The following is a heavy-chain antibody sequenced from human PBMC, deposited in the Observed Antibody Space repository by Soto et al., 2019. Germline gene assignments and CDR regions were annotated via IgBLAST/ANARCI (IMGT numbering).Heavy chain of an antibody. D-gene: IGHD4-17*01. J-gene: IGHJ5*02. CDR3: AKDAVSGDGVWLLDS. Sequence: GFLRLSCAASGFTFRNYAMTWARQAPGKGLEWVSSLLRSGSTTYYANSVKGRFTISSDTSANSLFLQMDSLRAEDTAVYYCAKDAVSGDGVWLLDSWGQGTVVTVSS. CDR1: GFTFRNYA. V-gene: IGHV3-23*01. CDR2: LLRSGSTT.